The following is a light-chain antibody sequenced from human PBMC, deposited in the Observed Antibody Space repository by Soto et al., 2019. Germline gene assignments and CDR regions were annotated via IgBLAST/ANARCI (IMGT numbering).Light chain of an antibody. Sequence: EIVMTQSPATLSVSLGERATLSCRASQSVSSNFVWYQQKPGQAPRLLIYSVSTRATGIPARFRGSGSGTEYTLIINSLQSEDVAVYYCQQYNNWPPWTLGQGTKVEIK. V-gene: IGKV3-15*01. CDR2: SVS. CDR1: QSVSSN. J-gene: IGKJ1*01. CDR3: QQYNNWPPWT.